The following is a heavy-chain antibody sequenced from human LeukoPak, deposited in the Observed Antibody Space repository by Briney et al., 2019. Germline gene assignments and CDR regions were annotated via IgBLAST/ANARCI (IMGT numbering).Heavy chain of an antibody. CDR1: GFTFSSYS. CDR3: AIQHRGYSYGP. D-gene: IGHD5-18*01. V-gene: IGHV3-21*04. J-gene: IGHJ5*02. Sequence: GGSLRLSCAASGFTFSSYSMNWVRQAPGKGLEWVSSISSSSSYIYYADSVKGRFTISRDNAKNSLYLQMNSLRAEDTAVYYCAIQHRGYSYGPWGQGTLVTVSS. CDR2: ISSSSSYI.